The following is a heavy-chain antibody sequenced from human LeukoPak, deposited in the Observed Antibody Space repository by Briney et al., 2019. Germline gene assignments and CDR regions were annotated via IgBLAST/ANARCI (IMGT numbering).Heavy chain of an antibody. Sequence: SETLSLTCTVSGGSIRSSYYYWGWIRQPPGKGLEWIGSIYDSGSTYYNPSLKSRVTVSQDKSKNQFSLKLNSVTAADTAIYYCARNSGYSDLNYWGQGVLVTVSS. D-gene: IGHD3-22*01. CDR2: IYDSGST. J-gene: IGHJ4*02. V-gene: IGHV4-39*07. CDR3: ARNSGYSDLNY. CDR1: GGSIRSSYYY.